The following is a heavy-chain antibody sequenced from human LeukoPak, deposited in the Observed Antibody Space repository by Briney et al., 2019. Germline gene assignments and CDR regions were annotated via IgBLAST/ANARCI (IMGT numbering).Heavy chain of an antibody. CDR2: ISSIRTYI. D-gene: IGHD2-8*01. CDR1: GFTFSTYS. CDR3: ARVTWAMDFDY. Sequence: GGSLRLSCAASGFTFSTYSMNWVRQAPGKGLEWVSSISSIRTYIYYADSVKGRFTISRDNAKNSLYLQMNSLRAEDTAVYYCARVTWAMDFDYWGQGTLVTVSS. V-gene: IGHV3-21*01. J-gene: IGHJ4*02.